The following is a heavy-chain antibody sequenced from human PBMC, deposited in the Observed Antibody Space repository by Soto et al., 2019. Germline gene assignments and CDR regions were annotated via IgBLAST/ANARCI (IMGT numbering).Heavy chain of an antibody. CDR1: GFTFNSYV. D-gene: IGHD3-22*01. J-gene: IGHJ4*02. CDR3: ARGRYLDSSDYWVANLPFDH. CDR2: ISRSGRGSA. V-gene: IGHV3-23*01. Sequence: GSLRLSCAASGFTFNSYVMTWVRQAPGEGLEWVSSISRSGRGSAYYADSVKGRFTISRDNSENTLFLQMNNLRDEDTALYYCARGRYLDSSDYWVANLPFDHWGLGTLVTVSS.